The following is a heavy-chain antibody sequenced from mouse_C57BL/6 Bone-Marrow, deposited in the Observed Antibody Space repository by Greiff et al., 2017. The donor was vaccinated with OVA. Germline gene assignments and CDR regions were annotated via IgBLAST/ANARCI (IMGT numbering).Heavy chain of an antibody. D-gene: IGHD1-1*01. V-gene: IGHV1-85*01. CDR1: GYTFTSYD. CDR2: IYPRDGST. J-gene: IGHJ1*03. CDR3: ARSWYYGSSYWYFDV. Sequence: VQLQQSGPELVKPGASVKLSCKASGYTFTSYDINWVKQRPGPGLEWIGWIYPRDGSTKYNEKFKGKATLSVDTSSSTAYMELHSLTSEDSAVYFCARSWYYGSSYWYFDVWGTGTTVTVSS.